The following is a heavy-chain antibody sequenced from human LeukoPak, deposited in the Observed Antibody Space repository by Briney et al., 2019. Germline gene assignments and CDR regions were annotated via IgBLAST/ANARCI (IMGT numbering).Heavy chain of an antibody. CDR3: ATDRSVGANGEYYFND. V-gene: IGHV1-24*01. D-gene: IGHD1-26*01. J-gene: IGHJ4*02. CDR2: FYPGDGET. CDR1: GYTLTELS. Sequence: ASVTVSCKVSGYTLTELSMHWVRQAPGKGLAWMGGFYPGDGETIYAQKFQGRVTMTVDTSTDTAYMELSSLTSEDTDGYYCATDRSVGANGEYYFNDWGQGTLVTVSS.